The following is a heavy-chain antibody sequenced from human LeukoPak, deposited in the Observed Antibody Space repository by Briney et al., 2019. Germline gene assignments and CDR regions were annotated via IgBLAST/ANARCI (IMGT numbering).Heavy chain of an antibody. V-gene: IGHV3-7*01. Sequence: GGSLRLYCAATGFNFSSYWISWVRQAPGKGPEWVANIKQDGSEKYYVDSVKGRFTISRDNAKNSLYLQMNSLRAEDTAVYYCARDRERYDAFDIWGQGTMVTVSS. CDR1: GFNFSSYW. CDR2: IKQDGSEK. CDR3: ARDRERYDAFDI. J-gene: IGHJ3*02. D-gene: IGHD1-26*01.